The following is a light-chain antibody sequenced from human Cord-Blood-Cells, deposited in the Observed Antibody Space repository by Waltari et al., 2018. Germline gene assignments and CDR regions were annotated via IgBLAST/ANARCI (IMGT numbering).Light chain of an antibody. Sequence: SYELTKPPSVSVSPGQTASITCSGDNLGDKYACWYQQKPGQSPVLVIYQDSKRPSGIPERFSGSNSENTATLTISGTQAMDEADYYCQAWDSSTVGFGGGTKLTVL. CDR3: QAWDSSTVG. V-gene: IGLV3-1*01. CDR2: QDS. J-gene: IGLJ2*01. CDR1: NLGDKY.